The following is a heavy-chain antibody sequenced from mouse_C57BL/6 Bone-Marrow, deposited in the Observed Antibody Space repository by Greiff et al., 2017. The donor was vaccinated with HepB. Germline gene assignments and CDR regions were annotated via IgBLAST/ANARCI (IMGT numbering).Heavy chain of an antibody. D-gene: IGHD1-1*01. CDR2: SRNKANDYTT. J-gene: IGHJ1*03. CDR1: GFTFSDFY. Sequence: EVKLMESGGGLVQSGRSLRLSCATSGFTFSDFYMEWVRQAPGKGLEWIAASRNKANDYTTEYSASVKGRFIVSRDTSQSILYLQMNALRAEDTAIYYCARDAPITTVVAKYWYFDVWGTGTTVTVSS. V-gene: IGHV7-1*01. CDR3: ARDAPITTVVAKYWYFDV.